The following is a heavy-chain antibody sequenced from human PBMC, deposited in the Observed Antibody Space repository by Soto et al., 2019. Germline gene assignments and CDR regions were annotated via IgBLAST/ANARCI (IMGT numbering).Heavy chain of an antibody. CDR3: ARDREPDGIWTFDS. J-gene: IGHJ4*02. V-gene: IGHV3-53*01. CDR1: GFTLCKYT. CDR2: SYSTGGT. Sequence: GLSCAASGFTLCKYTMGWVRQAPGKGLEWVAESYSTGGTEYADSVKGRFTISRDNSKNTLFLQMNSLGVEDTALYYCARDREPDGIWTFDSWGQGTLVTVSS. D-gene: IGHD3-9*01.